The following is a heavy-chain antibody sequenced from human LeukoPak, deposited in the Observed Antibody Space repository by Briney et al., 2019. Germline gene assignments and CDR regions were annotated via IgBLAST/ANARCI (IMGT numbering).Heavy chain of an antibody. CDR1: GFTFSSYS. CDR2: ISYDGRNR. CDR3: ARDRWVYCSSTSCDRFDY. V-gene: IGHV3-30*04. J-gene: IGHJ4*02. D-gene: IGHD2-2*01. Sequence: PGGSLRLSCAASGFTFSSYSMQWVSQAPGKGLEWVAVISYDGRNRYYADSVKGRFTISRDNSKNTPYLQMNSLRAEDTAVYYCARDRWVYCSSTSCDRFDYWGQGTLVTVSS.